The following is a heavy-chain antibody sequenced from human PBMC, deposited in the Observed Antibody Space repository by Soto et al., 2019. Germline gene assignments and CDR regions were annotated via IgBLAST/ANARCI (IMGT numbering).Heavy chain of an antibody. CDR1: GFTFSSCA. Sequence: EVQLMESGGGPVLPGGSLRLSCAASGFTFSSCAMSWVRQAPGKGLDWVSGISGSGGTTYYADSVKGRFTISRDNSKNTLYLQMNSLRAEDTALYYCVNAIDLRYFYGMEVWGQGTTVTVSS. J-gene: IGHJ6*02. CDR2: ISGSGGTT. V-gene: IGHV3-23*01. CDR3: VNAIDLRYFYGMEV.